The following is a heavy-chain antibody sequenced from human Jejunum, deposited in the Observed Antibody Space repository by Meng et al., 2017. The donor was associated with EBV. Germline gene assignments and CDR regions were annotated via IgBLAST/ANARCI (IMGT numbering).Heavy chain of an antibody. CDR1: VASISSSSYY. CDR2: YYNSGST. D-gene: IGHD1-26*01. CDR3: ARQGPSGRTFDY. Sequence: QLQLQESGPGLVKPSXTLXLTCTVSVASISSSSYYWGWIRQPPGKGLEWIGTYYNSGSTYYNPSLKSRVTISVDTSKNQFSLKLISVTAADTAAYYCARQGPSGRTFDYWGQGTLVTVSS. J-gene: IGHJ4*02. V-gene: IGHV4-39*01.